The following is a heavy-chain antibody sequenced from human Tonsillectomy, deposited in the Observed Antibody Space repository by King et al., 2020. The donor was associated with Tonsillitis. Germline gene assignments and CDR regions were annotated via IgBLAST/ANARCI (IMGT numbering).Heavy chain of an antibody. CDR3: ARVGVVPAAISY. V-gene: IGHV4-34*01. CDR2: NNHSGST. CDR1: GGSFSGYY. Sequence: VQLQQWGAGLLKPSETLSLTCAVYGGSFSGYYWSWIRPPPGRGREWIGENNHSGSTNYNPSLKSRVTISVDTSKNQFSLKLSSVTAADTAVYYCARVGVVPAAISYWGQGTLVTVSS. D-gene: IGHD2-2*02. J-gene: IGHJ4*02.